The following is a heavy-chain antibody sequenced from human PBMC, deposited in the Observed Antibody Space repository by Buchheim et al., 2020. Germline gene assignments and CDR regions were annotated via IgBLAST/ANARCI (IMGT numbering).Heavy chain of an antibody. CDR1: GFTVSSHY. J-gene: IGHJ5*02. Sequence: EVQLVESGGGLVQPGGSLRLSCAASGFTVSSHYMSWVRQAPGKGLEWVSVIYSGGSTYYADSVKGRFTISRDNSKNTLYFPMNSLRAEDTAVYYCARDIAVADQSAGFDPWGQGTL. CDR3: ARDIAVADQSAGFDP. D-gene: IGHD6-19*01. CDR2: IYSGGST. V-gene: IGHV3-66*02.